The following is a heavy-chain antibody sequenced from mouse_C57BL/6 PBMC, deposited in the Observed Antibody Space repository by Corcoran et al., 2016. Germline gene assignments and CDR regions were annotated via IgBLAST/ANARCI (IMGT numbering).Heavy chain of an antibody. CDR2: ISYDGSN. CDR1: GYSITSGYY. D-gene: IGHD2-4*01. J-gene: IGHJ1*03. CDR3: ARIYYDYLWYFYV. V-gene: IGHV3-6*01. Sequence: DVQLQESGPGLVKPSQSLSLTCSVTGYSITSGYYWNWIRQFQGNKLEWMGYISYDGSNNYNPSLKNRISITRDTSKNQFFLKLNSVTTEDTATYYCARIYYDYLWYFYVWGTGTTVTVSS.